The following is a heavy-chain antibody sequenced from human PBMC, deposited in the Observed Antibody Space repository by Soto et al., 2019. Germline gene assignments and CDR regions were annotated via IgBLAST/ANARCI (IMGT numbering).Heavy chain of an antibody. V-gene: IGHV3-30-3*01. CDR1: GFTFSSYA. Sequence: QVQLVESGGGVVQPGRSLRLSCAASGFTFSSYAMHWVRQAPGKGLEWVAVISYDGSNKYCADSVKGRFTISRDNSKNTLYLQMNSLRAEDTAVYYCARYIVVVTATYAFDIWGQGTMVTVSS. J-gene: IGHJ3*02. D-gene: IGHD2-21*02. CDR3: ARYIVVVTATYAFDI. CDR2: ISYDGSNK.